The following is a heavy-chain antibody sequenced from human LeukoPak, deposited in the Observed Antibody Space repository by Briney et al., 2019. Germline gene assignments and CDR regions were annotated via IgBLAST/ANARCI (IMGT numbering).Heavy chain of an antibody. D-gene: IGHD6-13*01. CDR3: ARRSSIAARGGFDY. CDR2: INHSGST. Sequence: PSETLSLTYAVYGGSFSGYYWSWIRQPPGKGLEWIGEINHSGSTNYSPSLKSRVTISVDTSKNQFSLKLSSVTAADTAVYYCARRSSIAARGGFDYWGQGTLVTVSS. CDR1: GGSFSGYY. V-gene: IGHV4-34*01. J-gene: IGHJ4*02.